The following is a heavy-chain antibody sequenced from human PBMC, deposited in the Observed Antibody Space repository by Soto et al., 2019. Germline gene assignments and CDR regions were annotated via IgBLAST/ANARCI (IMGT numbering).Heavy chain of an antibody. Sequence: EVQLVESGGGLVQSGGSLRLSCAASGFIFSDYWMAWVRQAPGKGLEGVANIKEDGSRKYYMESAKGRITISRDNAKNSLFLQMNILRVEDTAVYYCVSFEAIGSWGQGTLVTVSS. J-gene: IGHJ4*02. CDR1: GFIFSDYW. CDR3: VSFEAIGS. CDR2: IKEDGSRK. V-gene: IGHV3-7*01.